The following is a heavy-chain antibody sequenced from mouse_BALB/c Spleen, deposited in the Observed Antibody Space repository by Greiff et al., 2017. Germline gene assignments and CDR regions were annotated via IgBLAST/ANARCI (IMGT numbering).Heavy chain of an antibody. V-gene: IGHV2-9*02. J-gene: IGHJ3*01. D-gene: IGHD4-1*01. CDR3: ARVGGNSELTGFPFAY. CDR2: IWAGGST. CDR1: GFSLTSYG. Sequence: QVQLKESGPGLVAPSQSLSITCTVSGFSLTSYGVHWVRQPPGKGLEWLGVIWAGGSTNYNSALMSRLSISKDNSKSQVFLKMNSLQTDDTAMYYCARVGGNSELTGFPFAYWGQGTLVTVSA.